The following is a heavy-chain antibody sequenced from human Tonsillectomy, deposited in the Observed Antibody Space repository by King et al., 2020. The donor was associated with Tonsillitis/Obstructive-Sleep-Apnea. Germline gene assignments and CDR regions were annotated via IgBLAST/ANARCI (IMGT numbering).Heavy chain of an antibody. Sequence: VQLVESGGGLAQPGRSLRLSCTASGFTFGDYAMRWVRQAPGKGLEWVGFIRCKAYGGTTAYAASVKGRFTISRDDSTIIAYLQIHSLKTEDTAVYYCAGRGDMSSSTIVVYYYYYRDVWGKGTPVTVSS. V-gene: IGHV3-49*04. CDR2: IRCKAYGGTT. CDR1: GFTFGDYA. CDR3: AGRGDMSSSTIVVYYYYYRDV. D-gene: IGHD6-6*01. J-gene: IGHJ6*03.